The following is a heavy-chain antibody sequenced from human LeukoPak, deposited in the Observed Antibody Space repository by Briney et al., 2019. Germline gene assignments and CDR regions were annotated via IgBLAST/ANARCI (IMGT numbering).Heavy chain of an antibody. CDR3: ARDPTYDFWSGWTHFDY. V-gene: IGHV1-18*01. D-gene: IGHD3-3*01. J-gene: IGHJ4*02. CDR1: GYTFTNFG. Sequence: AXXKVSCKASGYTFTNFGISWVRQAPGQGLEWMGWISTYNGNTNYAQKLQGRVTMTTDTYKKTAYMGVRSLRSDDTAVYYCARDPTYDFWSGWTHFDYWGQGTLVTVSS. CDR2: ISTYNGNT.